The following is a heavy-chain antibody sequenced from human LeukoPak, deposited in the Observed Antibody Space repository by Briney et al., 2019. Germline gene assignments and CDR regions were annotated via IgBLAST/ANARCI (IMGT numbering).Heavy chain of an antibody. CDR2: ISYDGSNK. CDR1: GFTFSSYA. CDR3: ARSMVRGVIGVLDY. D-gene: IGHD3-10*01. V-gene: IGHV3-30-3*01. J-gene: IGHJ4*02. Sequence: GGSLRLSCAASGFTFSSYAMRWVRQAPGKGLEWVAVISYDGSNKYYADSVKGRFTISRDNSKNTLYLQMNSLRAEDTAVYYCARSMVRGVIGVLDYWGQGTLVTVSS.